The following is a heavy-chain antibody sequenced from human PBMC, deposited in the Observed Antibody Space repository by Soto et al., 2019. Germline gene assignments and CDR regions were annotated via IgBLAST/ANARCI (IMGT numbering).Heavy chain of an antibody. CDR3: ARFIAAAGTDYFEY. D-gene: IGHD6-13*01. V-gene: IGHV4-59*01. Sequence: PSETLSLTCTVSGGSISSYYWSWIRQPPGKGLEWIGYIYYSGSTNYNPSLKSRVTISVDTSKNQFSLKLSSVTAADTAVYYCARFIAAAGTDYFEYWGQGTLVTVSS. CDR2: IYYSGST. CDR1: GGSISSYY. J-gene: IGHJ4*02.